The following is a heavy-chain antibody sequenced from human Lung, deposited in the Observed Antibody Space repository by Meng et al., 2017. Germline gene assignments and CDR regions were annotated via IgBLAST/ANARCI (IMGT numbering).Heavy chain of an antibody. D-gene: IGHD4-11*01. CDR1: GGSFSGYY. J-gene: IGHJ4*02. CDR2: INHSGST. Sequence: QVQLQQGGAGLLKPSETLSLTCVVSGGSFSGYYWSWIRQPPGKGLEWIGEINHSGSTNYNPSPESRATISVDTSQNNLSLKLSSVTAADSAVYYCARGPTTMAHDFDYWGQGTLVTVSS. CDR3: ARGPTTMAHDFDY. V-gene: IGHV4-34*01.